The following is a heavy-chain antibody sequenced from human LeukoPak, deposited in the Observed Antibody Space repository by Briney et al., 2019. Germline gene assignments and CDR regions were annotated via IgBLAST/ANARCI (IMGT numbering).Heavy chain of an antibody. Sequence: GGSLRLSCAASGFTFSSYWMHWVRQAPGKGLVWVSRINSDGSSTSYADSVKGRFTISRDNAKNTLYLQMNSLRAEDTAVYYCARSIASYYYYYMDVWGKGTTVTVSS. D-gene: IGHD2-21*01. J-gene: IGHJ6*03. CDR1: GFTFSSYW. CDR3: ARSIASYYYYYMDV. CDR2: INSDGSST. V-gene: IGHV3-74*01.